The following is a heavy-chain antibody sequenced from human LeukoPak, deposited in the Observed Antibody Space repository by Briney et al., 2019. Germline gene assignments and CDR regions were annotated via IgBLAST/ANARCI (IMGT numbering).Heavy chain of an antibody. CDR3: AKEEPYYYDSSGYYDY. J-gene: IGHJ4*02. V-gene: IGHV3-23*01. D-gene: IGHD3-22*01. CDR1: GFTFSSYA. Sequence: PGGALRLSFAASGFTFSSYAMSWVRPAPGKGLGWVSAISGSGGSTYYADSVKGRFTISRDNSKNTLYLQMNSLRAEDTAVYYCAKEEPYYYDSSGYYDYWGQGTLVTVSS. CDR2: ISGSGGST.